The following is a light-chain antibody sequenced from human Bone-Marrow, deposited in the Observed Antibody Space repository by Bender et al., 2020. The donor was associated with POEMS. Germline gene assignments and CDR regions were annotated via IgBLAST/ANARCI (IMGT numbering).Light chain of an antibody. CDR2: EVS. CDR1: SSDVGDYNR. Sequence: QSALTQPPSVSGSPGQSVTISCTGTSSDVGDYNRVSWYQQPPGTAPKLIIYEVSNRPSGVPDRFSGFKSGNTASLTISELQAEDEADYYCCSYASTWVFGGGTKLTVL. V-gene: IGLV2-18*02. CDR3: CSYASTWV. J-gene: IGLJ3*02.